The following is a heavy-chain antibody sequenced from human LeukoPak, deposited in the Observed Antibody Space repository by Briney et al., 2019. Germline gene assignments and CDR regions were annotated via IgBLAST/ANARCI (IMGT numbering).Heavy chain of an antibody. CDR2: INHSGST. J-gene: IGHJ4*02. V-gene: IGHV4-34*01. Sequence: PGGSLRLSCAASGFIFSENVMSWVRQAPGKGLEWIGEINHSGSTNYNPSLKSRVTISVDTSKNQFSLELSSVTAADTAVYYCARGLAPDYWGQGTLVTVSS. CDR3: ARGLAPDY. CDR1: GFIFSENV.